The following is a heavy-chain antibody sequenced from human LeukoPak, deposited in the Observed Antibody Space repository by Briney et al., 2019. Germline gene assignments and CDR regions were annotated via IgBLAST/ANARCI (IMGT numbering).Heavy chain of an antibody. D-gene: IGHD5-24*01. V-gene: IGHV3-53*01. J-gene: IGHJ4*02. CDR1: GFTFSNSY. CDR3: ARTFVSGDGYKVGYFDY. Sequence: GGSLTLTCAASGFTFSNSYMSWIRKAPGKGLEWISLIYHSGNTYYTDSVKGRFTISGDNSKNTLFLQMNRLRAEDTAIYYCARTFVSGDGYKVGYFDYWGQGTLVTVS. CDR2: IYHSGNT.